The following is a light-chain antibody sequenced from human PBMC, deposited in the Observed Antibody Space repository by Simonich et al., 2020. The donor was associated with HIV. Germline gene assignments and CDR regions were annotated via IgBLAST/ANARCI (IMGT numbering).Light chain of an antibody. V-gene: IGLV2-14*03. CDR1: SSDVGGYNY. CDR3: SSYTSSSTYVL. CDR2: DVS. J-gene: IGLJ2*01. Sequence: QSALTQPASVSGSPGQSITISCTGTSSDVGGYNYVSWYQQNPGKAPKLMIYDVSKRPSGVSNRFSASKSGNTASLTISGLQAEDEADYYCSSYTSSSTYVLFGGGTKLTVL.